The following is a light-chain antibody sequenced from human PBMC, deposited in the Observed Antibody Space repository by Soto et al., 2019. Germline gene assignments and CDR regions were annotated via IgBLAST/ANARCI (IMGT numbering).Light chain of an antibody. CDR1: SSDVGGYNY. CDR2: EVS. V-gene: IGLV2-14*01. J-gene: IGLJ1*01. CDR3: SSYSSSSTLLYV. Sequence: QSVLTQPASVSGSPGQSITISCTGTSSDVGGYNYVSWYQQHPGKAPKLMIYEVSNRPSGVSNRFSGSKSVNTASLTISGLQAEDEADYYCSSYSSSSTLLYVFGTGTKLTVL.